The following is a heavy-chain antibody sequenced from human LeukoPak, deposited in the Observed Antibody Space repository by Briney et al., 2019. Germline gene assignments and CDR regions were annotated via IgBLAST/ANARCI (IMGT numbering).Heavy chain of an antibody. CDR1: GGTFSSYA. CDR3: ARVRDCSGGSCQRPLGY. D-gene: IGHD2-15*01. CDR2: INPSGGST. V-gene: IGHV1-46*01. Sequence: ASVKVSCKASGGTFSSYAISWVRQAPGQGLEWMGIINPSGGSTSYAQKFQGRVTMTRDTSTSTVYMELSSLGSEDTAVYYCARVRDCSGGSCQRPLGYWGQGTLVTVSS. J-gene: IGHJ4*02.